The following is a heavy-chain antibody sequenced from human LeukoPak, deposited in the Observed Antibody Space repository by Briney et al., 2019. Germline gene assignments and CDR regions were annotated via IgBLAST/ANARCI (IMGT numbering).Heavy chain of an antibody. D-gene: IGHD4-17*01. V-gene: IGHV3-30*18. Sequence: GGSLRLSCAASGFTFSSYGMHWVRQAPGKGLEWVAVISYDGSNKYYADSVKGRFTISRDNSKNTLYLQMNSLRAEDTAVYYCAKEYDYGDYSYYYYYGMDVWGQGTTVTVSS. J-gene: IGHJ6*02. CDR3: AKEYDYGDYSYYYYYGMDV. CDR2: ISYDGSNK. CDR1: GFTFSSYG.